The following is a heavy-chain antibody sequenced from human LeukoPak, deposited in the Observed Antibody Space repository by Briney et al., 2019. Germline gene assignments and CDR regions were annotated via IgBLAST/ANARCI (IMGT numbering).Heavy chain of an antibody. CDR1: GYGFTSYW. D-gene: IGHD3-10*01. CDR3: ARRHYYGSGSYPY. V-gene: IGHV5-51*01. CDR2: MYPGDSDT. Sequence: GESLKISCKGSGYGFTSYWIGWGGTVPGKGRGGMGIMYPGDSDTRYSQSFRGRVTISADKSISTAYLQWSSLKASDTAMYYCARRHYYGSGSYPYWGQGTLVTVSS. J-gene: IGHJ4*02.